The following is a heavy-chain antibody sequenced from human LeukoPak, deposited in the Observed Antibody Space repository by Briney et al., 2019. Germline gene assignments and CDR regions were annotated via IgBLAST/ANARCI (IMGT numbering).Heavy chain of an antibody. CDR3: ARGNDSPFDY. CDR2: IYYSGST. V-gene: IGHV4-31*03. Sequence: SQTLSLTCTVSGGSISSGGYYWSWIRQHPGKGLEWIGYIYYSGSTYYNPSLKSRVTISVDTSKNQFSLKLSSVTAADTAVHYCARGNDSPFDYWGQGTLVTVSS. D-gene: IGHD2-15*01. CDR1: GGSISSGGYY. J-gene: IGHJ4*02.